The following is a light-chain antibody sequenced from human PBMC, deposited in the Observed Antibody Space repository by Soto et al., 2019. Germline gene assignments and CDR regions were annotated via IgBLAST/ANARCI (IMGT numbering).Light chain of an antibody. CDR3: QQYGSSPPYT. CDR1: QSVSSSY. V-gene: IGKV3-20*01. CDR2: GAS. Sequence: EIVLTQSPGTLSLSPGERATLSCRASQSVSSSYLAWYQQKPGQAPRLLIYGASSRATGIPDRFSGSGSGTDFTLTISRLEPEDFAVDCCQQYGSSPPYTFGQGTKLEIK. J-gene: IGKJ2*01.